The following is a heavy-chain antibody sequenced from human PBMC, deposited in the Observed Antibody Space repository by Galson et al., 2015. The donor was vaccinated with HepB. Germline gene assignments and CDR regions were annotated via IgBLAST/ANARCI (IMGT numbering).Heavy chain of an antibody. CDR3: ATVSPAPSRWLVHPGWFDP. Sequence: SVKVSCKVSGYTLTELSMHWVRQAPGKGLEWMGGFDPEDGETIYAQKFQGRVTMTEDTSTDTAYMELSSLRSEDKAVYYCATVSPAPSRWLVHPGWFDPWGQGTLVTVSS. J-gene: IGHJ5*02. V-gene: IGHV1-24*01. CDR1: GYTLTELS. D-gene: IGHD6-19*01. CDR2: FDPEDGET.